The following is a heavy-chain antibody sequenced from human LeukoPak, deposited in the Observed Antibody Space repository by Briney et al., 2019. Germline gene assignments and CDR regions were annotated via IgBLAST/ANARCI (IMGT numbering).Heavy chain of an antibody. CDR2: IYYTGGT. CDR1: GGSISSYY. V-gene: IGHV4-59*08. J-gene: IGHJ4*02. CDR3: AKYGNSGWIIDN. Sequence: SETLSLTCTVSGGSISSYYWSWIRQPPGKGLEWIGYIYYTGGTNYNPSLKSRVTISVDTSKNQFSLKLTSVTAADTAVYFCAKYGNSGWIIDNWGQGTLVTVSS. D-gene: IGHD6-19*01.